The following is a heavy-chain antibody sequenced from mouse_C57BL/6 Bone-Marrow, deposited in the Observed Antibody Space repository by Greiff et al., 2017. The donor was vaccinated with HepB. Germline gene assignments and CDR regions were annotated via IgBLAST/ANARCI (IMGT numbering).Heavy chain of an antibody. CDR2: IYPGDGDT. D-gene: IGHD3-2*02. J-gene: IGHJ2*01. V-gene: IGHV1-82*01. CDR1: GYAFSSSW. CDR3: AKRGDSSGAYYFDY. Sequence: QVQLQQSGPELVKPGASVKISCKASGYAFSSSWMNWVKQRPGKGLEWIGRIYPGDGDTNYNGKFKGKATLTADKSSSTASMQLSSLTSEDSAVYFCAKRGDSSGAYYFDYWGQGTTLTVSS.